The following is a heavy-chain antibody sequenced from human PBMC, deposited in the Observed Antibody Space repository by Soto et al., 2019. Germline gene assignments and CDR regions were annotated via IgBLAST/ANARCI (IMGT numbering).Heavy chain of an antibody. V-gene: IGHV4-39*01. D-gene: IGHD2-15*01. CDR3: APLSVSLSGPYGIHV. CDR1: GYSVSSSDYY. Sequence: SETLSLTXSVSGYSVSSSDYYWAWIRQPPGKGLEWIGSMFYSGLTYYNPSLKSRVTLSVDTSKNQFSVRLNSVTAADTAVYYCAPLSVSLSGPYGIHVWGQGTTVTVSS. J-gene: IGHJ6*02. CDR2: MFYSGLT.